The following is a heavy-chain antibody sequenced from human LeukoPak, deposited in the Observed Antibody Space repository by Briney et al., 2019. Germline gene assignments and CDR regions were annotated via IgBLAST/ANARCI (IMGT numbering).Heavy chain of an antibody. J-gene: IGHJ6*03. D-gene: IGHD6-19*01. CDR3: ARHLGSSGWLDYYYYMDV. CDR1: GGSFSGYY. V-gene: IGHV4-34*01. Sequence: PSETLSLTCAVYGGSFSGYYWSWIRQPPGKGLEGIGEINHSGSTNYNPSLKSRVTISVDTSKNQFSLKLSSVTAADTAVYYCARHLGSSGWLDYYYYMDVWGKGTTVTISS. CDR2: INHSGST.